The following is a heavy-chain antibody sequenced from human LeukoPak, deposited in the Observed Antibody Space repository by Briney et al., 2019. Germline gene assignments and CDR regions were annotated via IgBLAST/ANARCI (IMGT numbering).Heavy chain of an antibody. CDR2: IRTSGNS. D-gene: IGHD4-11*01. V-gene: IGHV4-4*07. CDR3: AKTHSHFPPYFDY. CDR1: DGSMTNYY. J-gene: IGHJ4*02. Sequence: SETLSLTCTVSDGSMTNYYWSWIRQPAGKGLEWIGRIRTSGNSNYNPSLASRVTLSLDKSKNQFSLQLSSVTAADTAMYYCAKTHSHFPPYFDYWGQGTLVIVSS.